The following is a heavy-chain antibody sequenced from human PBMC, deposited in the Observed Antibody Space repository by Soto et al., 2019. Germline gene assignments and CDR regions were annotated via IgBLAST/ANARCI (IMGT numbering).Heavy chain of an antibody. Sequence: QPGGSLRLSCAASGFTFSSYAMSWARQAPGKGLEWVSAISGSGGSTYYADSVKGRFTISRDNSKNTLYLQMNSLRAEDTAVYYCANGGSSVVELLFDYWGQGTLVTVSS. CDR2: ISGSGGST. CDR3: ANGGSSVVELLFDY. CDR1: GFTFSSYA. V-gene: IGHV3-23*01. D-gene: IGHD2-21*01. J-gene: IGHJ4*02.